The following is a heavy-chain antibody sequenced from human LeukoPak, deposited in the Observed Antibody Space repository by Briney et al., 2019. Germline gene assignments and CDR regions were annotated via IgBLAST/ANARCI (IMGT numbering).Heavy chain of an antibody. CDR1: GFTFSNAW. V-gene: IGHV3-15*01. CDR3: TTDELWSFDY. J-gene: IGHJ4*02. D-gene: IGHD5-18*01. CDR2: IKSKTDGGTT. Sequence: GGSLRLSCAASGFTFSNAWMSWVRQAPGKGLEWVSRIKSKTDGGTTDYAAPVKGRFTISRDDSKNTLYLQMNSLKTEDTAVYYCTTDELWSFDYWGQGTLVTVSS.